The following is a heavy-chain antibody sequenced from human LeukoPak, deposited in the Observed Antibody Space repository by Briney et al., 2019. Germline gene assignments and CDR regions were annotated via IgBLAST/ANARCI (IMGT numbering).Heavy chain of an antibody. Sequence: GRSLRLSCAASGFTFSSYGMHWVRQAPGKGLEWVAVIWYDGSNKYYADSVKGRFTISRDNSKNTLYLQMNSLRAEDTAVYYCARVLHSGYDYPDYYYYGMDVWGKGTTVTVSS. V-gene: IGHV3-33*01. CDR3: ARVLHSGYDYPDYYYYGMDV. D-gene: IGHD5-12*01. J-gene: IGHJ6*04. CDR1: GFTFSSYG. CDR2: IWYDGSNK.